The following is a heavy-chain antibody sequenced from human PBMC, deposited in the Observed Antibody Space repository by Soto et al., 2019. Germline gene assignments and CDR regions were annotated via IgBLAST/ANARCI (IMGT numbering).Heavy chain of an antibody. J-gene: IGHJ4*02. D-gene: IGHD2-21*02. V-gene: IGHV4-59*11. CDR3: ARMEGTAIWYFDS. Sequence: QVQLQESGPGLVKPWETLSLTCNVSGDSLSGRYWGWIRQPPGQGLQWIGHIHHSGMTYSDPSLKSRVTMSIDTSNNRLSLNLNSVTAADTAVYYCARMEGTAIWYFDSWGQGSLVTVSS. CDR2: IHHSGMT. CDR1: GDSLSGRY.